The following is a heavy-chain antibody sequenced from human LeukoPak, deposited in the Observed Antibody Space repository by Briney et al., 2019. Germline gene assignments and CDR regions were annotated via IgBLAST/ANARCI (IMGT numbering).Heavy chain of an antibody. J-gene: IGHJ4*02. CDR3: ASLRVPGDFDY. Sequence: PSETLSLTCTVSGGSISSRTYYWAWIRQPPGPGLEWIGNIYYSGSTYYNPSLKSRLTMSVDTSKNQFSLKLRSVTAADTAVYYCASLRVPGDFDYWGQGTLVTVSS. CDR2: IYYSGST. CDR1: GGSISSRTYY. V-gene: IGHV4-39*01.